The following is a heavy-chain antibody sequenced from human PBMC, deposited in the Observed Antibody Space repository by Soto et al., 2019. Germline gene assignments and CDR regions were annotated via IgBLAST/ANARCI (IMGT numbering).Heavy chain of an antibody. J-gene: IGHJ6*03. D-gene: IGHD2-15*01. CDR1: GFTFSSYV. Sequence: GGSLRLSCAASGFTFSSYVMHWVRQAPGKGLEWVAVISYDGSNKYYADSVKGRFTISRDNSKNTLYLQMNSLRAEDTAVYYCAKVYCSGGSCYYYMDVWGKGTTVTVSS. CDR2: ISYDGSNK. V-gene: IGHV3-30*18. CDR3: AKVYCSGGSCYYYMDV.